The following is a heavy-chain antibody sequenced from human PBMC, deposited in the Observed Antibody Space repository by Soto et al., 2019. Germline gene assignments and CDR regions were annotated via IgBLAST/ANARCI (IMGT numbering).Heavy chain of an antibody. Sequence: SETLSLTCAVSGGSISSSNWWSWVRQPPGKGLEWIGEIYHSGSTNYNPSLKSRVTISVDKSKNQFSLKLSSVTAADTAVYYCARVLRYCSGGSCYNWFDPWGQGTLVTVSS. V-gene: IGHV4-4*02. CDR3: ARVLRYCSGGSCYNWFDP. J-gene: IGHJ5*02. CDR2: IYHSGST. D-gene: IGHD2-15*01. CDR1: GGSISSSNW.